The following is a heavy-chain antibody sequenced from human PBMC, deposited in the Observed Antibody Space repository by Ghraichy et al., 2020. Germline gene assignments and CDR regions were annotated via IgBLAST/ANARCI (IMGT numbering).Heavy chain of an antibody. CDR3: AKGFGFSVGASDY. Sequence: GGSLRLSCAVSGFTFSNYVMSWVRQAPGKGLEWVSSISSGGGTIYYADSVKGRFTISRDNSKNTLYLQMNSLRAEDTALYYCAKGFGFSVGASDYWGQGTLVTVSS. CDR1: GFTFSNYV. V-gene: IGHV3-23*01. D-gene: IGHD1-26*01. J-gene: IGHJ4*02. CDR2: ISSGGGTI.